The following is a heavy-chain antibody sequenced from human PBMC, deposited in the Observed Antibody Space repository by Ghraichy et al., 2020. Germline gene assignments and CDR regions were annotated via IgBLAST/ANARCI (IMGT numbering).Heavy chain of an antibody. CDR2: IFYSGSN. V-gene: IGHV4-39*01. CDR1: GGSISSSSYY. J-gene: IGHJ4*02. Sequence: SETLSLTCTVSGGSISSSSYYWGRIRQPPGKGLEWIGSIFYSGSNYYNPSLKSRVTISVDTSKNQFSLKLSSVTAADTAVYYCARLPLSDQWLVPYWGQGTLVTVSS. CDR3: ARLPLSDQWLVPY. D-gene: IGHD6-19*01.